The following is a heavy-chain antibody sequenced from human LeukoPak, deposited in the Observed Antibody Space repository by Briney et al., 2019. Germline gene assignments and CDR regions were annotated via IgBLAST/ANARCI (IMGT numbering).Heavy chain of an antibody. J-gene: IGHJ6*02. V-gene: IGHV3-30*03. Sequence: ESGGSLRLSCAASGFTFSSYGMHWVRQAPGKGLEWVAVISYDGSNKYYADSVKGRFTISRDNSKNTLYLQMNSLRAEDTAVYYCARGRGQWLSHPAYGMDVWGQGTTVTVSS. CDR2: ISYDGSNK. CDR3: ARGRGQWLSHPAYGMDV. CDR1: GFTFSSYG. D-gene: IGHD6-19*01.